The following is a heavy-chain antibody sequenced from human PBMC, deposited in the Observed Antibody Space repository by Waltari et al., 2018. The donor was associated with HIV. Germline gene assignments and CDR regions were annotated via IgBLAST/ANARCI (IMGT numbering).Heavy chain of an antibody. CDR2: IYPADSDT. V-gene: IGHV5-51*01. Sequence: EVQLVQSGAEVKKPGESLKISCKGSGYSFTSYWIGWVRQMPGKGLEWMGIIYPADSDTRDSPCFHGQVTIAAGKSISTAYLQWSSLKSSDTAMYYCARLRGVVVTASYYFAYWGQGALVTVSS. D-gene: IGHD2-21*02. CDR1: GYSFTSYW. J-gene: IGHJ4*02. CDR3: ARLRGVVVTASYYFAY.